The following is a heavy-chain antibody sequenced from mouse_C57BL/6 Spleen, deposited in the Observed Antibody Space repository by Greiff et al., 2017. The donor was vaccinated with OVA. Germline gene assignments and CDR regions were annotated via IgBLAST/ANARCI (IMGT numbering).Heavy chain of an antibody. CDR3: TRSRGHFDY. D-gene: IGHD3-3*01. CDR2: IDPETGGT. Sequence: VKLMESGAELVRPGASVTLSCKASGYTFTDYEMHWVKQTPVHGLEWIGAIDPETGGTAYNQKFKGKAILTADKSSSTAYMELRSLTSEDSAVYYCTRSRGHFDYWGQGTTLTVSS. V-gene: IGHV1-15*01. J-gene: IGHJ2*01. CDR1: GYTFTDYE.